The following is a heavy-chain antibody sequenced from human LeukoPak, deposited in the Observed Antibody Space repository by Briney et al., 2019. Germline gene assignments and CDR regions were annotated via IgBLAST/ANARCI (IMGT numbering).Heavy chain of an antibody. CDR2: INPNSGGT. Sequence: GVSVKVSCKASGYTFTGYYMHWVRQAPGQGLEWMGWINPNSGGTNYAQKFQGRVTMTRDTSISTAYMELSRLRSDDTAVYYCARGVAARPPYFDYWGQGTLVTVSS. J-gene: IGHJ4*02. V-gene: IGHV1-2*02. CDR3: ARGVAARPPYFDY. D-gene: IGHD6-6*01. CDR1: GYTFTGYY.